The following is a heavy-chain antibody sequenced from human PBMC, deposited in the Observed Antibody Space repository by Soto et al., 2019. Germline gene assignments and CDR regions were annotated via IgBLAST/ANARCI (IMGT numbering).Heavy chain of an antibody. CDR2: FDPEDGET. V-gene: IGHV1-24*01. D-gene: IGHD6-13*01. CDR3: ATDRSAAGTPRRSWYFDL. J-gene: IGHJ2*01. Sequence: ASVKVSCKVSGYTLTELSMHWVRQAPGKGLEWMGGFDPEDGETIYAQKFQGRVTMTEDTSTDTAYMELSSLRSEDTAVYYCATDRSAAGTPRRSWYFDLWGRGTLVTVSS. CDR1: GYTLTELS.